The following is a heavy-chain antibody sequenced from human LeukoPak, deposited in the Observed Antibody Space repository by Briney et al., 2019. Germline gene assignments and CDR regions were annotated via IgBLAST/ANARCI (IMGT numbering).Heavy chain of an antibody. Sequence: PSETLSLTCKVSGGSISSYYWSWIRQPPGQGLEWIGDIYYSGNTNYNPFINSRVTISVDTSKIQFSLKLSSVTAADTAVYYCARHSNGGDCSCCSCYVFDYWGQGTLVTVSS. CDR3: ARHSNGGDCSCCSCYVFDY. CDR1: GGSISSYY. J-gene: IGHJ4*02. V-gene: IGHV4-59*08. D-gene: IGHD2-15*01. CDR2: IYYSGNT.